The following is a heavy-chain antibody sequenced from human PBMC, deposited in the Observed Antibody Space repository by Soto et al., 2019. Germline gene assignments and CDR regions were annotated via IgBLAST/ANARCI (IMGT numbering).Heavy chain of an antibody. J-gene: IGHJ4*02. CDR1: GFTFSNAW. Sequence: GGSLRLSCAAAGFTFSNAWMNWVRQDPGKGLEWVGRIKSKTDGGTTDYAAPVKGRFTISRDDSKNTLYLQMNSLKTEDTAVYYCTTESQYYDILTGYYIGLNYFDYWGQGTLVTVSS. CDR2: IKSKTDGGTT. V-gene: IGHV3-15*07. D-gene: IGHD3-9*01. CDR3: TTESQYYDILTGYYIGLNYFDY.